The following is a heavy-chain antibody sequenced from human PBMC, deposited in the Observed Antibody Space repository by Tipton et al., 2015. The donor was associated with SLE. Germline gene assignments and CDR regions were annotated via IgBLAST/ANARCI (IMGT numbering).Heavy chain of an antibody. V-gene: IGHV4-34*01. CDR3: ARGMVTWRGAILGVDV. J-gene: IGHJ6*02. Sequence: GSLRLSCAVYGGSLNGYFWSWVRQPPGKGLQWIGEVNHSGSTNYNPSLKTRVTISADTSKNQFSLKLTSVTAADTAVYYCARGMVTWRGAILGVDVWGLGTTVNVSS. CDR2: VNHSGST. CDR1: GGSLNGYF. D-gene: IGHD2-21*02.